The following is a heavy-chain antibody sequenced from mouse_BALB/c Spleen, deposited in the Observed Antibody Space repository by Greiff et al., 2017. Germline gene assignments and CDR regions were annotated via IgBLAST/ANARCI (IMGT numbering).Heavy chain of an antibody. D-gene: IGHD2-3*01. CDR1: GFSLTSYG. CDR3: ARQDGYYGDYAMDY. J-gene: IGHJ4*01. Sequence: QVQLQQSGPGLVAPSQSLSITCTVSGFSLTSYGVHWVRQPPGKGLEWLVVIWSDGSTTYNSALKSRLSISKDNSKSQVFLKMNSLQTDDTAMYYCARQDGYYGDYAMDYWGQGTSVTVSS. CDR2: IWSDGST. V-gene: IGHV2-6-1*01.